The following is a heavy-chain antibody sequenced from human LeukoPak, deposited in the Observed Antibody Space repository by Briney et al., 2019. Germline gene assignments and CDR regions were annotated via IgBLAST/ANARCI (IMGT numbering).Heavy chain of an antibody. Sequence: GRSLRLSCAASGFTFDDYAMHWVRQAPGKGLEWVSGISWNSGSIGYADSVKGRFTISRDNAKNSLYLQMNSLRAEDTAVYYCARVDVLLWFGESTYGMDVWGQGTTVTVSS. J-gene: IGHJ6*02. CDR2: ISWNSGSI. CDR3: ARVDVLLWFGESTYGMDV. V-gene: IGHV3-9*01. CDR1: GFTFDDYA. D-gene: IGHD3-10*01.